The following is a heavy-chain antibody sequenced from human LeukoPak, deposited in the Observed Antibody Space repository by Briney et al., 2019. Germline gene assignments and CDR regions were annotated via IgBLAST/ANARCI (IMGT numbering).Heavy chain of an antibody. CDR1: GFTFDDYA. D-gene: IGHD2-15*01. Sequence: GGSLRLSCAASGFTFDDYAMHWVRQAPGKGLEWVSGISWNSGSIGYADSVKGRFTISRDNAKNSLYLQMNSLRAEDTALYYCAKDIYPDEGYCSGGSCYSDAFDIWGQGTMVTVSS. V-gene: IGHV3-9*01. CDR2: ISWNSGSI. CDR3: AKDIYPDEGYCSGGSCYSDAFDI. J-gene: IGHJ3*02.